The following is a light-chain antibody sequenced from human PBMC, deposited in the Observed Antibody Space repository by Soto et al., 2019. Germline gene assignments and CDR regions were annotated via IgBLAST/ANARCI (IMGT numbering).Light chain of an antibody. J-gene: IGKJ5*01. CDR1: QSIDIN. CDR2: RAS. V-gene: IGKV3-15*01. CDR3: QQYHHWPPIT. Sequence: EIVMTQSPATLSVSPGAIATLSCSASQSIDINLVWYQQKPGQSPRLLIFRASSRATGIPDRFSGSGSGTEFTLTISSLQSEDFAVYYCQQYHHWPPITFGQGTRLEIK.